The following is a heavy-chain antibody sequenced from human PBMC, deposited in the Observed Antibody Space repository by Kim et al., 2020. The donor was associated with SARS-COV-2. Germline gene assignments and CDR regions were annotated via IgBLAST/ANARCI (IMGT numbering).Heavy chain of an antibody. CDR2: ISWNSGSI. Sequence: GGSLRLSCAASGFTFDDYAMHWVRQAPGKGLEWVSGISWNSGSIGYADSVKGRFTISRDNAKNSLYLQMNSLRAEDTALYYCAKDQGVDGSGTFDYWGQGTLVTVSS. CDR1: GFTFDDYA. J-gene: IGHJ4*02. D-gene: IGHD3-10*01. V-gene: IGHV3-9*01. CDR3: AKDQGVDGSGTFDY.